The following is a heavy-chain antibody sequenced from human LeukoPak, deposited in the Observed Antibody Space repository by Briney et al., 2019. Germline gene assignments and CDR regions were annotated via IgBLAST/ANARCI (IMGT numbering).Heavy chain of an antibody. CDR1: GYTFTGYY. D-gene: IGHD2-21*02. CDR2: INTNTGNP. V-gene: IGHV7-4-1*02. Sequence: GASVKVSCKASGYTFTGYYMHWVRQAPGQGLEWMGWINTNTGNPTYAQGFTGRFVFSLDTSVSTAYLQISSLKAEDTAVYYCARDLFGAYCGGDCSPNWGQGTLVTVSS. CDR3: ARDLFGAYCGGDCSPN. J-gene: IGHJ4*02.